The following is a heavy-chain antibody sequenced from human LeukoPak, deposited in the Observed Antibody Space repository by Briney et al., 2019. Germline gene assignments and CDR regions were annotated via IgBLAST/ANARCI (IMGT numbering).Heavy chain of an antibody. CDR1: GFTFSSYG. D-gene: IGHD3-3*01. V-gene: IGHV3-30*03. J-gene: IGHJ4*02. CDR3: ARMSGSRLPGY. Sequence: YPGGSLRLSCAASGFTFSSYGMHWVRQAPGKGLEWVAVISYDGSNKYYADSVKGRFTISRDDARNSLYLQMNSLRAEDTAVYYCARMSGSRLPGYWGQGTLVTVSS. CDR2: ISYDGSNK.